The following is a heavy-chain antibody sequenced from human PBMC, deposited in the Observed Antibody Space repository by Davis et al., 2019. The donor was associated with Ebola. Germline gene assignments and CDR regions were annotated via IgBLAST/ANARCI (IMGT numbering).Heavy chain of an antibody. CDR3: ARLSFGEVGFDY. J-gene: IGHJ4*02. CDR2: INPYSGGT. CDR1: GYTFTNYY. D-gene: IGHD3-10*01. Sequence: ASVKVSCKASGYTFTNYYMHWVRQAPGQGLEWMGRINPYSGGTNYARKFQGRVTMTRDTSISTAYMELSRLTSDDTAVYYCARLSFGEVGFDYWGQGTLVTVSS. V-gene: IGHV1-2*06.